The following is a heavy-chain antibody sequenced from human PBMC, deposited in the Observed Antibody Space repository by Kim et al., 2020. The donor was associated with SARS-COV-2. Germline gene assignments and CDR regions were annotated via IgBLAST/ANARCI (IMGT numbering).Heavy chain of an antibody. V-gene: IGHV5-51*01. CDR2: IYAGDFDA. CDR3: ARSTSGYYDY. Sequence: GESLKISCKGSGYSFASNWIAWVRQMPGKGLEWMGIIYAGDFDARYSPSFQGQVTISADKSISTAYLQCSSLKASVTAIYYCARSTSGYYDYWGQGTLVTVSS. D-gene: IGHD3-22*01. CDR1: GYSFASNW. J-gene: IGHJ4*02.